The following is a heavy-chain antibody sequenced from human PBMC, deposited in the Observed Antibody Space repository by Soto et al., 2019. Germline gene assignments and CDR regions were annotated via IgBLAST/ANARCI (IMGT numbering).Heavy chain of an antibody. CDR1: GGSISSGGYS. J-gene: IGHJ5*02. CDR3: ARGNHYDSRGSNWFDP. V-gene: IGHV4-30-2*01. CDR2: IYHSGST. D-gene: IGHD3-22*01. Sequence: SETLSLTCAVSGGSISSGGYSWSWIRQPPGKGLEWIGYIYHSGSTYYNPSLKSRVTISVDRSKNQFSLKLSSVTAADTAVYYCARGNHYDSRGSNWFDPWGQGTLVTVSS.